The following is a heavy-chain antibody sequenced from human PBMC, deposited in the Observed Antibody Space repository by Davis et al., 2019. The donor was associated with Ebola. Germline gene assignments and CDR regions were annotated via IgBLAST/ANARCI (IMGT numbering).Heavy chain of an antibody. CDR3: AKSRWVTTSYYGMDV. CDR1: GFTFDDYA. Sequence: GESLKISCAASGFTFDDYAMHWVRQAPGKGLEWVAVISYDGSNKYYADSVKGRFTISRDNSKNTLYLQMNSLRAEDTAVYYCAKSRWVTTSYYGMDVWGQGTTVTVSS. J-gene: IGHJ6*02. D-gene: IGHD4-11*01. CDR2: ISYDGSNK. V-gene: IGHV3-30*18.